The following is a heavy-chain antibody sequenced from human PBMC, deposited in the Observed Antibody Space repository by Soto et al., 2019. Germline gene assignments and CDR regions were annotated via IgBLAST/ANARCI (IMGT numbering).Heavy chain of an antibody. Sequence: QVQLVQSGPEVKMPGASVNVSCKASGYTFTSYGINWVRQAPGQGLEWMGRVSSYNGNTKYAQKFQGRVTMTTDTSTTTVYMHLTSLRSDDTAVYYCVRERGLTASTLFGYWGQGTVVTVS. CDR2: VSSYNGNT. CDR1: GYTFTSYG. D-gene: IGHD3-10*02. J-gene: IGHJ4*02. CDR3: VRERGLTASTLFGY. V-gene: IGHV1-18*01.